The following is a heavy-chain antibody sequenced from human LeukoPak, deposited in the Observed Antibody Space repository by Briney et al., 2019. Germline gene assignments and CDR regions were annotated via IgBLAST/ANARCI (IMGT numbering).Heavy chain of an antibody. V-gene: IGHV4-34*01. CDR3: ASSDVWDIVVVVAAT. CDR1: GGSFSGYY. D-gene: IGHD2-15*01. Sequence: SETLSLTCAVYGGSFSGYYWSWIRQPPGKGLEWIGEINHSGSTNYNPSLKSRVTISVDTSKNQFSLKLSSVTAADTAVNYCASSDVWDIVVVVAATWGQGTLVTVSS. CDR2: INHSGST. J-gene: IGHJ5*02.